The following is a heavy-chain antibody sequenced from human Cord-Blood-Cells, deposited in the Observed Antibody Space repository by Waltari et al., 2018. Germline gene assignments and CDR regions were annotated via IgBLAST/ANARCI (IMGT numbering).Heavy chain of an antibody. V-gene: IGHV3-30-3*01. CDR1: GFNFSSYA. Sequence: QVQLVESGGGVVQPGRSLRLSCAASGFNFSSYAMPWVRHAPGKGLEWVAVISYDGSNKYCADSVKGRFTITRDNSKNTLYLQMNSLRAEDTAVYYCARDPHPDSYYYYGMDVWGQGTTVTVSS. J-gene: IGHJ6*02. CDR2: ISYDGSNK. CDR3: ARDPHPDSYYYYGMDV.